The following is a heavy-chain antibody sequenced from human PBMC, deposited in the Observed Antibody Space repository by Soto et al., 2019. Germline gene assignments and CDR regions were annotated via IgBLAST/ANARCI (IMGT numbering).Heavy chain of an antibody. J-gene: IGHJ6*02. CDR2: ISGSGGST. CDR1: GFTFSSYA. D-gene: IGHD3-10*01. V-gene: IGHV3-23*01. Sequence: GGSLRLSCAASGFTFSSYAMSWVRQAPGKGLEWVSAISGSGGSTYYADSVKGRFTISRDNSKNTLYLQMNSLRAEDTAVYYCAKGHLDQLLWFGEYLPLDYYYGMNVWGQGPTVTVSS. CDR3: AKGHLDQLLWFGEYLPLDYYYGMNV.